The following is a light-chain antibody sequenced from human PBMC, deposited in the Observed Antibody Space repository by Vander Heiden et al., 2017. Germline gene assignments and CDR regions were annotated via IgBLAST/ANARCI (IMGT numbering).Light chain of an antibody. CDR1: QGISSY. CDR2: AAS. J-gene: IGKJ3*01. CDR3: QQLNSYPLT. Sequence: DIQFTQSPSFLSASVGYRVTITCRASQGISSYLAWYQQKPGKAPKLLIYAASTLQSGVPSRFSGSASATEFPLTISSLHPEDFATYYCQQLNSYPLTFGHGTKVDIK. V-gene: IGKV1-9*01.